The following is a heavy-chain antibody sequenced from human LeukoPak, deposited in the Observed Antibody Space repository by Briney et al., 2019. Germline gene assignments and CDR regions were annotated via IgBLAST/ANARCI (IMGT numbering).Heavy chain of an antibody. CDR2: VSPGDSDT. CDR1: GYSFTTYR. Sequence: GESLKISCKGSGYSFTTYRIGWVRQMPGKGLEWMGVVSPGDSDTRYSPSFQGQVTISADKSISTAYLQWSSLKASDTAMYYCARVSYSSSWLPRYYFDYWGQGTLVTVSS. D-gene: IGHD6-13*01. CDR3: ARVSYSSSWLPRYYFDY. V-gene: IGHV5-51*01. J-gene: IGHJ4*02.